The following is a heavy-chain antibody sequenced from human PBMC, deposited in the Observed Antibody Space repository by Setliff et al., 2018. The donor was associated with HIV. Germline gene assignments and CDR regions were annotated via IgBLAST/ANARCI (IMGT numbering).Heavy chain of an antibody. Sequence: GGSLSLSCAASGVTFSNYWMHWVRHAPGKGLEWVSRIDSDGSDTNYADSVRGRFTISRDNAKNTVYLQLTSLRAEDTAVYYCARGPQYNFWGGYLGLWGQGTLVTVSS. CDR1: GVTFSNYW. CDR2: IDSDGSDT. CDR3: ARGPQYNFWGGYLGL. V-gene: IGHV3-74*01. J-gene: IGHJ4*02. D-gene: IGHD3-3*01.